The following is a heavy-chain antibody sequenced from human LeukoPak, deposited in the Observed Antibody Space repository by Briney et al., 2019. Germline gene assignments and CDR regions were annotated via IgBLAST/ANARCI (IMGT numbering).Heavy chain of an antibody. D-gene: IGHD3-22*01. CDR2: IYYSGST. V-gene: IGHV4-59*12. J-gene: IGHJ4*02. Sequence: SETLSLTCTVSGGSISSYYWSWIRQPPGKGLEWIGYIYYSGSTNYNPSLKSRVTISVDTSKNQFSLKLSSVTAADTAVYYCARDKYYYDSSGVSSLDYWGQGTLVTVSS. CDR3: ARDKYYYDSSGVSSLDY. CDR1: GGSISSYY.